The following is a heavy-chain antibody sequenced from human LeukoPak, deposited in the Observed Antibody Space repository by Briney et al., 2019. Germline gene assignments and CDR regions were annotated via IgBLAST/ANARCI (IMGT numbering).Heavy chain of an antibody. V-gene: IGHV1-69*13. Sequence: SVKVSCKASGGTFSSYAISWVRQALGQGLEWMGGIIPIFGTANYAQKFQGRVTITADESTSTAYMELSSLRSEDTAVYYCARDGGGATSYYFDYWGQGTLVTVSS. J-gene: IGHJ4*02. CDR3: ARDGGGATSYYFDY. D-gene: IGHD1-26*01. CDR1: GGTFSSYA. CDR2: IIPIFGTA.